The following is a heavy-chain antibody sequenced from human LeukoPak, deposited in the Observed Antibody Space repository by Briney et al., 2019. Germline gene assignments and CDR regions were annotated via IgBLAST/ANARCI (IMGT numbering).Heavy chain of an antibody. CDR2: ISYDGSNK. CDR3: AGYCSSTSCYDSWFDP. CDR1: GFTFSSYA. J-gene: IGHJ5*02. D-gene: IGHD2-2*01. Sequence: PGGSLRLSCAASGFTFSSYAMHWVRQAPGKGLEWVAVISYDGSNKYYADSVKGRFTISRDNSKNTLYLQMNSLRAEDTAVYYCAGYCSSTSCYDSWFDPWGQGTLVTVSS. V-gene: IGHV3-30-3*01.